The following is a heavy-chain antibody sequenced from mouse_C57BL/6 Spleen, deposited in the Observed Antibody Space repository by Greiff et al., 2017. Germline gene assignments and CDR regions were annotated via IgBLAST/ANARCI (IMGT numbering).Heavy chain of an antibody. CDR1: GYTFTSYT. CDR2: INPSSGYT. CDR3: ARGGYEEYYFDY. Sequence: HVQLQPSGAELARPGASVKMSCKASGYTFTSYTMHWVKQRPGQGLAWIGYINPSSGYTKYNQKFKDKATLTADKSSSTAYMQLSSLTSEDSAFYYCARGGYEEYYFDYWGQGTTLTVSS. V-gene: IGHV1-4*01. J-gene: IGHJ2*01. D-gene: IGHD2-3*01.